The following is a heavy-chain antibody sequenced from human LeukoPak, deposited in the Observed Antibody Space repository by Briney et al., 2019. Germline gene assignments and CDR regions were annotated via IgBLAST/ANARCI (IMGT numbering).Heavy chain of an antibody. J-gene: IGHJ5*02. CDR1: GGSLSSSSYS. CDR3: ASHGGTYYDFWEKGNWFDP. CDR2: IYYSGST. D-gene: IGHD3-3*01. V-gene: IGHV4-39*01. Sequence: SETLSLTCTVSGGSLSSSSYSWDWIRQPPGKGLEWIGSIYYSGSTYYNPSLKSRVTTSVDTSKNQFSLKLSSVTAADTAVYYCASHGGTYYDFWEKGNWFDPWGQGTLVTVSS.